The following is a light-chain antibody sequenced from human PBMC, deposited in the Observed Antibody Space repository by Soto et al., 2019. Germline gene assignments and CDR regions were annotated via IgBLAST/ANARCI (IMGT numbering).Light chain of an antibody. J-gene: IGKJ4*01. CDR1: QGISSY. CDR2: DAS. CDR3: QQVNVYPST. V-gene: IGKV1-9*01. Sequence: IQLTQSPSSLSASVGDRVTITCRASQGISSYLGWYQQKPGKAPNLLIYDASTLHSGVPSRLSGGGSGTDFTLTISSLQPEDFATYYCQQVNVYPSTFGGGTKVESK.